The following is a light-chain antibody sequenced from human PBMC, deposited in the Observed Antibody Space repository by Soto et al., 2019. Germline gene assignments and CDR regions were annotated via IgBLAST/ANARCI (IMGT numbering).Light chain of an antibody. J-gene: IGKJ1*01. CDR1: QRISND. V-gene: IGKV3-15*01. Sequence: EVLMTQSPATLSVSPGERVILSCRASQRISNDLAWYQQKAGQAPRLLIYDASTRATGIPARFSGSGSGTEFTLTIRSLQSEDFAVDFCQQYKNWPLWAFGQVTKLVIK. CDR2: DAS. CDR3: QQYKNWPLWA.